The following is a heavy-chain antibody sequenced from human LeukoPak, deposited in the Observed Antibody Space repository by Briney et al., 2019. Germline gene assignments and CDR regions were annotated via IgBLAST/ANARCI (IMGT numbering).Heavy chain of an antibody. J-gene: IGHJ4*02. CDR3: AKDVPAAYFDY. CDR1: GFTFNSYT. D-gene: IGHD2-2*01. CDR2: VRYDESTK. Sequence: PGGSLRLSCAASGFTFNSYTMNWVRQAPGKGLEWVAFVRYDESTKFYADSVKGRFTISRDNSKTTPYLQMNSLRPEDTAVYYCAKDVPAAYFDYWGQGTLVTVSS. V-gene: IGHV3-30*02.